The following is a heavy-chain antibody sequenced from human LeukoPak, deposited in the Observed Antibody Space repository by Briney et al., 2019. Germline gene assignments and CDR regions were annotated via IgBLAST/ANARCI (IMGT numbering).Heavy chain of an antibody. CDR3: ARVDPGRGVRFLEWLSPLDY. CDR1: GYTFTSYG. Sequence: GASVEVSCKASGYTFTSYGISWVRQAPGQGLEWMGWISAYSGNTNYAQKLQGRVTMTTDTSASTAYMELRSLRSDDTAVYYCARVDPGRGVRFLEWLSPLDYWGQGTLVTVSS. CDR2: ISAYSGNT. V-gene: IGHV1-18*01. D-gene: IGHD3-3*01. J-gene: IGHJ4*02.